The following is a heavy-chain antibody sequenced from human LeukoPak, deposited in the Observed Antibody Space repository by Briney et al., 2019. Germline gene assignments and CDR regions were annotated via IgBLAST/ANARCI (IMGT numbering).Heavy chain of an antibody. J-gene: IGHJ4*02. D-gene: IGHD2-2*01. V-gene: IGHV3-23*01. CDR2: ITSSGGDT. CDR1: GFTFSTYA. Sequence: PGGSLRLSCAVSGFTFSTYAMSWVRQAPGKGLEWVSAITSSGGDTYYTDSAKGRFTVSRDNSKSALYLQMNSLRAEDTAVYYCAKLTPPVDCSRTSCYGFDYWGQGTLVTVSS. CDR3: AKLTPPVDCSRTSCYGFDY.